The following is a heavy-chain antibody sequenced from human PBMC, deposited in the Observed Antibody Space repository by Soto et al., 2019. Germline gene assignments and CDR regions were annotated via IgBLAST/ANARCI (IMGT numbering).Heavy chain of an antibody. CDR3: ARGGHDFWSGPFDF. CDR2: IDSSGNT. V-gene: IGHV4-4*07. D-gene: IGHD3-3*01. J-gene: IGHJ4*02. CDR1: GGSIITYF. Sequence: TSATLSLTCTVSGGSIITYFGNWIRQPAGKAMEWIGRIDSSGNTNYSPSLKSRVTMSVDTSKNQFSLKLNSVTAADTAVYYCARGGHDFWSGPFDFWGQGTLVTVSS.